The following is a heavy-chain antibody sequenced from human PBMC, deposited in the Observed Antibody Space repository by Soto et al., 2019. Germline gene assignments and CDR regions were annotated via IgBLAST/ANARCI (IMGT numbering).Heavy chain of an antibody. CDR3: ARSIPTFGGVIATYYFDY. Sequence: QVQLQESGPGLVKPSQTLSLTCTVSGGSISSGGYYWSWIRQHPGKGLEWIGYIYYSGSTYYNPPLKSRVTISVDTSKNRFSLKLSSVTAAGTAVYYCARSIPTFGGVIATYYFDYWGQGTLVTVSS. V-gene: IGHV4-31*03. CDR1: GGSISSGGYY. J-gene: IGHJ4*02. CDR2: IYYSGST. D-gene: IGHD3-16*02.